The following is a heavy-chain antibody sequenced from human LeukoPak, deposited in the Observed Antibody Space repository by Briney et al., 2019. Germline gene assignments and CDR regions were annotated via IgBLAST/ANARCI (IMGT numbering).Heavy chain of an antibody. V-gene: IGHV3-33*01. J-gene: IGHJ4*02. CDR3: ARGVEYYDSSGYYRGYFDY. CDR1: GFTFSSYG. CDR2: IWYDGSNK. D-gene: IGHD3-22*01. Sequence: PGGSLRLSCAASGFTFSSYGMHWVRQARGKGLEWVAVIWYDGSNKYYAGSVKGRFTISRDNSKNTLYLQMNSLRAEDTAVYYCARGVEYYDSSGYYRGYFDYWGQGTLVTVSS.